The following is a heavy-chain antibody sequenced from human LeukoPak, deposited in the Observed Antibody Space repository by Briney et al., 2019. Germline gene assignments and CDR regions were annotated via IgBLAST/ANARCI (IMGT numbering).Heavy chain of an antibody. CDR1: GFTFSSYA. D-gene: IGHD6-13*01. CDR2: ISGSGGST. J-gene: IGHJ4*02. V-gene: IGHV3-23*01. CDR3: AKVARIAAAGTDDY. Sequence: GGSLRLSCAASGFTFSSYAMSWDRQAPGKGLEWVSAISGSGGSTYYADSVKGRFTISRDNSKNTLYLQMTSLRAEDTAVYYCAKVARIAAAGTDDYWGQGTLVTVSS.